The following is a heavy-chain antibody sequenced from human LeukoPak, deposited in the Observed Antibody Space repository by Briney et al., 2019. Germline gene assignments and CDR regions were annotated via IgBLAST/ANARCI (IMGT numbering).Heavy chain of an antibody. CDR2: IHYTGTT. CDR1: GGSISGYF. Sequence: SETLSLTCTVSGGSISGYFWSWIRQPPGKGLEWIGYIHYTGTTSYSPSLKSRVTISVDTPKNQFSLRLSSMTAADTAVYYCARYSTTGGPNWFDPWGQGTLVTVSS. D-gene: IGHD2/OR15-2a*01. V-gene: IGHV4-59*08. CDR3: ARYSTTGGPNWFDP. J-gene: IGHJ5*02.